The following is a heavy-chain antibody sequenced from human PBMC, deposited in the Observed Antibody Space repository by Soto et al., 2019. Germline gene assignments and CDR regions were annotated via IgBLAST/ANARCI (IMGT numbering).Heavy chain of an antibody. V-gene: IGHV3-21*01. D-gene: IGHD3-22*01. CDR1: GFTFSSYS. CDR2: ISSSSSYI. CDR3: ARVSADYYDSSGPLC. J-gene: IGHJ4*02. Sequence: EVQLVESGGGLVKPGGSLRLSCAASGFTFSSYSMNWVRQAPGKGLEWVSSISSSSSYIYYADSVKGRFTISRDNAKNSLYLQMNSLRAEDTAVYYCARVSADYYDSSGPLCWGKGTLVTVSS.